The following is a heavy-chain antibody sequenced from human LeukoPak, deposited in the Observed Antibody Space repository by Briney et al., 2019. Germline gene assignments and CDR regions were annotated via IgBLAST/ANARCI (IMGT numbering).Heavy chain of an antibody. Sequence: PGGSLRLSCAASGFTFSSYGMHWVRQAPGKGLEWVAVISYDGSNKYYADSVKGRFTISRDNSKNTLYLQMNSLGAEDTAVYYCARDRAYDAFDIWGQGTMVTVSS. CDR1: GFTFSSYG. D-gene: IGHD3-16*01. V-gene: IGHV3-30*03. CDR3: ARDRAYDAFDI. J-gene: IGHJ3*02. CDR2: ISYDGSNK.